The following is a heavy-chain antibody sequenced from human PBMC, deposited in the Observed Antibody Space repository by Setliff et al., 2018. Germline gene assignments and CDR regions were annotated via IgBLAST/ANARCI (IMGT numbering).Heavy chain of an antibody. CDR3: GRASRFGTIVYRGDYYMDV. V-gene: IGHV7-4-1*02. J-gene: IGHJ6*03. CDR1: GYSFTNYA. Sequence: EASVKVSCKASGYSFTNYAINWVRQAPGQGLEWMGWINTKTGNPVYAQGFAGRFVFSLDTSVSTAYLQISSLKAEDSAVYYCGRASRFGTIVYRGDYYMDVWGKGTTVTVSS. CDR2: INTKTGNP. D-gene: IGHD3-10*01.